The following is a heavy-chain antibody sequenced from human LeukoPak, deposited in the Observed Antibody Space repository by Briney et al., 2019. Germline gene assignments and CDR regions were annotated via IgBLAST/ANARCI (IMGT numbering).Heavy chain of an antibody. Sequence: ASVKVSCKASGYTFTSYYMHWVRQAPGKGLEWMGGFDPEDGETIYAQKFQGRVTMTEDTSTDTAYMELSSLRSEDTAVYYCATGLNPSGWYGPLDYWGQGTLVTVSS. CDR1: GYTFTSYY. J-gene: IGHJ4*02. D-gene: IGHD6-19*01. CDR3: ATGLNPSGWYGPLDY. CDR2: FDPEDGET. V-gene: IGHV1-24*01.